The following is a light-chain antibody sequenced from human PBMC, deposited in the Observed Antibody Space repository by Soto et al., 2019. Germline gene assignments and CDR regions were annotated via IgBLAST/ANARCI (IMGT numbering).Light chain of an antibody. CDR2: KAS. CDR1: KSISNW. V-gene: IGKV1-5*03. CDR3: QQYNSS. Sequence: DIQMTQSPSPLSASVGDRVTITCRASKSISNWLAWYKQKPGKAPKLLLYKASSLESGVPSRFSGSGSGTEFTLAISSLQPDDFSTYYCQQYNSSFGQGTKVEIK. J-gene: IGKJ1*01.